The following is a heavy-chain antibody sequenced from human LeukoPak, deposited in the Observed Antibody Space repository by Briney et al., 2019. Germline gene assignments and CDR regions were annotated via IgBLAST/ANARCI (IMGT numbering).Heavy chain of an antibody. CDR3: ARRSHLAVAEFDY. D-gene: IGHD6-19*01. Sequence: PSETPSLTCTVSGGSISSYYWSWIRQPPGKGLEWIGYIYYTGSTNYNPSLKSRVTISVDTSKNQFSLKLSSMTAADTAMYYCARRSHLAVAEFDYWGQGTLVTVSS. V-gene: IGHV4-59*08. CDR2: IYYTGST. J-gene: IGHJ4*02. CDR1: GGSISSYY.